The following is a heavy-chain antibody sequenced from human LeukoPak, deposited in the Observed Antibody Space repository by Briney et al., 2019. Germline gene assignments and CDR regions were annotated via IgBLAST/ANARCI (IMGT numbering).Heavy chain of an antibody. V-gene: IGHV3-33*01. CDR2: IWYDGSNK. D-gene: IGHD3-22*01. J-gene: IGHJ4*02. Sequence: GGSLRLSCAASGFTFSSYGMHWVRQAPGKGLEWVAVIWYDGSNKYYADSVKGRFTISRDNSKNTLYLQMNNLRAEDTAVYYCARGSYDSSGYAFDYWGQGTLVTVSS. CDR1: GFTFSSYG. CDR3: ARGSYDSSGYAFDY.